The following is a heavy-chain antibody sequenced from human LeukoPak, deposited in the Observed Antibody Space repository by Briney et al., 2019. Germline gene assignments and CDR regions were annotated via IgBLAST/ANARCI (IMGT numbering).Heavy chain of an antibody. V-gene: IGHV3-30*18. CDR2: ISYDGSNK. Sequence: PGRSLRLSCAASGFTFSSYGMHWVRQAPGKGLEWVAVISYDGSNKYYADSVKGRFTISRDNSKNTLYLQMNSLRAEDTAVYYCAKDFKDGSAYYPGYWGQGTLVTVSS. D-gene: IGHD3-22*01. CDR3: AKDFKDGSAYYPGY. CDR1: GFTFSSYG. J-gene: IGHJ4*02.